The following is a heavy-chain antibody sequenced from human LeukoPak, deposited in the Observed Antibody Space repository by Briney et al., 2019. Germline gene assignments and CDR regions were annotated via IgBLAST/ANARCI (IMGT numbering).Heavy chain of an antibody. J-gene: IGHJ4*02. CDR3: AKDPQDSSGYFPVGTFDY. CDR2: ISGSGGST. Sequence: PGGSLRLSCAASAFTFSSYAMSWVRQAPGKGLEWVSSISGSGGSTYCADSVKGRFTISRDNSKNTVYLQMNSLRAEDTAVYYCAKDPQDSSGYFPVGTFDYWGQGTLVTVSS. D-gene: IGHD3-22*01. V-gene: IGHV3-23*01. CDR1: AFTFSSYA.